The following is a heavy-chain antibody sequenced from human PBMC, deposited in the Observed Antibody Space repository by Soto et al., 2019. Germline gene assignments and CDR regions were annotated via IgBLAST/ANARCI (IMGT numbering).Heavy chain of an antibody. J-gene: IGHJ4*02. CDR1: GFTFTRYS. Sequence: SLRLSCAASGFTFTRYSMNWVRQAPGKGLEWVSSISSTTNYIYYGDSMKGRFTISRDNAKNSLYLEMNSLRAENTAVYYCARESEDLTSNFDYWGQGTLVTVSS. V-gene: IGHV3-21*06. CDR3: ARESEDLTSNFDY. CDR2: ISSTTNYI.